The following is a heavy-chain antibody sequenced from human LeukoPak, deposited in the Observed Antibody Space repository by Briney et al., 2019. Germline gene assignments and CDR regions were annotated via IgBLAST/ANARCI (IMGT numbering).Heavy chain of an antibody. Sequence: SETLSLTCAVYGGSFSGYYWTWIRQPPGKGLEWIGAISHSGSTNYNPSLKSRVTLSVDTSKNQFSLRLTSVTAADTAVYYCARGGDCRTSDCLQGDLFDSWGQGTLVTVSS. CDR2: ISHSGST. J-gene: IGHJ4*02. CDR1: GGSFSGYY. V-gene: IGHV4-34*01. D-gene: IGHD2-2*01. CDR3: ARGGDCRTSDCLQGDLFDS.